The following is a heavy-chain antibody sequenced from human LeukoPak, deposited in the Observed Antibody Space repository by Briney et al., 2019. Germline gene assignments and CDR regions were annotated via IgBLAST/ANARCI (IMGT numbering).Heavy chain of an antibody. D-gene: IGHD6-13*01. Sequence: GGSLRLSCAASGFTFSSYSMNWVRQAPGKGLEWVSSISSSSSYIYYADSVKGRFTISRDNAKDSLYLQMNSLRAEDTAVYYCARDEAGRGEDYWGQGTLVTVSS. J-gene: IGHJ4*02. V-gene: IGHV3-21*01. CDR1: GFTFSSYS. CDR2: ISSSSSYI. CDR3: ARDEAGRGEDY.